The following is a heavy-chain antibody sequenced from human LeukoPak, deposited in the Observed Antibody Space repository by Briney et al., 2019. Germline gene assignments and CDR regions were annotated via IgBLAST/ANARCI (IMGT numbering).Heavy chain of an antibody. D-gene: IGHD3-10*01. J-gene: IGHJ3*02. V-gene: IGHV1-69*06. CDR2: LLPIFGTA. CDR1: GGTLSSYA. Sequence: SVKLSCKASGGTLSSYAISWVRQAPGQGLEWMGGLLPIFGTANYAQKFKGRVTITADKSTSTAYMVLSSLRSEDTAVYYCARGVVRGVIAAAFDIWGQGTMVTVSS. CDR3: ARGVVRGVIAAAFDI.